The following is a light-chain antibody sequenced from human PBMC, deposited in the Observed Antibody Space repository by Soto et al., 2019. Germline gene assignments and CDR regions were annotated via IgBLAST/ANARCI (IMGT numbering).Light chain of an antibody. CDR3: QQYVSSVT. V-gene: IGKV3-20*01. J-gene: IGKJ1*01. CDR1: QSVDSSF. CDR2: GAS. Sequence: EIVLTQSPGFLSLSPGERATLSCRASQSVDSSFFAWYQQKPGQAPRLLIYGASKRATRIPDRFSGSGSGTDFTLTISRLEPEEFAVYYCQQYVSSVTFGQGTKVEIK.